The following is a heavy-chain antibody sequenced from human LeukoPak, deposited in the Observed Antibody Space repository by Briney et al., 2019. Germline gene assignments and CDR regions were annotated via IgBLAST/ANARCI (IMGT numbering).Heavy chain of an antibody. V-gene: IGHV1-18*01. CDR1: GYTFTSYY. CDR3: AAERLASSGWYFAFDI. CDR2: IISYSDNP. J-gene: IGHJ3*02. D-gene: IGHD6-19*01. Sequence: ASVKVSCKASGYTFTSYYITWVRQAPGQGLEWMGWIISYSDNPTYARNLQGRVTMTTDTSTSTAYMELRSLRSEDTAVYYCAAERLASSGWYFAFDIWGQGTMVTVSS.